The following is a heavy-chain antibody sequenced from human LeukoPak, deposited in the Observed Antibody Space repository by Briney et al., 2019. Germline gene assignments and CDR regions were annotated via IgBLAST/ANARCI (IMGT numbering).Heavy chain of an antibody. Sequence: GGPLGLSCAASGFTFTSYSMNWVRQAPGKGREWVSTISGGGGSTYYADSVKGRFTISRDNSKNTLYLQVNSLRAEDTAVYYCAKGGKWDVTPFDYWGQGTLVTVSS. CDR1: GFTFTSYS. CDR2: ISGGGGST. J-gene: IGHJ4*02. D-gene: IGHD1-26*01. V-gene: IGHV3-23*01. CDR3: AKGGKWDVTPFDY.